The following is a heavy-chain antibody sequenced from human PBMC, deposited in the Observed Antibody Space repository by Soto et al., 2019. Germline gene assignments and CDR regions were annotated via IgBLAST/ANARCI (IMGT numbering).Heavy chain of an antibody. D-gene: IGHD6-13*01. CDR2: VRSKAYGGAS. Sequence: GGSLRLSCSASGFTFSTYIISWFRRAPGRGLEWVGFVRSKAYGGASEYAASVKGRFTISRDDTKSIANLEVSSLYAEDTAVYYCSKARGGGNWYDGYFFDSWGQGP. CDR1: GFTFSTYI. J-gene: IGHJ4*02. CDR3: SKARGGGNWYDGYFFDS. V-gene: IGHV3-49*03.